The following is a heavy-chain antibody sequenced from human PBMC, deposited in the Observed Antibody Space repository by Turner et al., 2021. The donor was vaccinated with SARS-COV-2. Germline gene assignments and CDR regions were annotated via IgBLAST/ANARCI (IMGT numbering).Heavy chain of an antibody. CDR1: GFTFSSNS. Sequence: EVQLVESGGGLVKPGGSLRLSCAASGFTFSSNSMNWVRQAPGKGLEWVSSIRSSSSYIYYADSVKGRFTISRDNAKNSLYLKMNSLRAEDTAVYYCARDVPTYYYDSSGYYTDAFDIWGQGTMVTVSS. CDR2: IRSSSSYI. CDR3: ARDVPTYYYDSSGYYTDAFDI. V-gene: IGHV3-21*01. D-gene: IGHD3-22*01. J-gene: IGHJ3*02.